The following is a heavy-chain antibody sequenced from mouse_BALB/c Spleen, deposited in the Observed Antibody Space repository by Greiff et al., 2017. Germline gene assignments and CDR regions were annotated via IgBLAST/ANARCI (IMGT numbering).Heavy chain of an antibody. Sequence: QVQLQQPGAELVKPGASVKLSCKASGYTFTSYWMHWVQQRPGQGLEWIGEINPSNGRTNYNEKFKSKATLTVDKSSSTAYMQLSSLTSEDSAVYYCARHYGNYPAWFAYWGQGTLVTVSA. D-gene: IGHD2-1*01. CDR3: ARHYGNYPAWFAY. J-gene: IGHJ3*01. CDR1: GYTFTSYW. CDR2: INPSNGRT. V-gene: IGHV1S81*02.